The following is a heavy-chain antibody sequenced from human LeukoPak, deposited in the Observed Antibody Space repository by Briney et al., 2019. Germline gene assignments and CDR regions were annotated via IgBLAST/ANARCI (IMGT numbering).Heavy chain of an antibody. J-gene: IGHJ3*02. CDR1: GYSFTSYW. D-gene: IGHD3-22*01. V-gene: IGHV5-51*01. CDR2: IYPGDSDT. Sequence: GESLKISCKGSGYSFTSYWIGWVRQMPGKGLEWMGIIYPGDSDTRYSPSFQGQVTISADKSISTAYLQWSSLKASDTAMYYCAATYYYDSSGYYEHAFDIWGQGTMVTVSS. CDR3: AATYYYDSSGYYEHAFDI.